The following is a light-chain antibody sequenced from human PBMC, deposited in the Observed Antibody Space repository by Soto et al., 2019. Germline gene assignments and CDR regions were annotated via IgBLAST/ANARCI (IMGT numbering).Light chain of an antibody. Sequence: QSVLTQPPSVSGAPGQRVTISCTGSSSNIGAGYDVHWYQQLPGTAPKLLIYHNSDRPSGVPDRFSGSKSGTSASLAITGLQAEDEADYYCTSYAGNNNYVFGTGTKVTVL. CDR3: TSYAGNNNYV. CDR1: SSNIGAGYD. CDR2: HNS. J-gene: IGLJ1*01. V-gene: IGLV1-40*01.